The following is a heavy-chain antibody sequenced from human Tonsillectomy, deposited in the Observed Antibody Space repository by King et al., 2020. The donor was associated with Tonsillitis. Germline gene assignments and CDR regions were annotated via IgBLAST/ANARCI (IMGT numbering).Heavy chain of an antibody. CDR2: LSPYNGDT. J-gene: IGHJ6*03. V-gene: IGHV1-18*01. Sequence: QLVQSGAEVKKPGASVKVSCKASGYTFTSYGISWVRQAPGQGLEWMGWLSPYNGDTDYAQKFQGRVTMTTDTSTSTAYLELRSLRSDDTAVYYCAREMWDLRMDVWGKGTTVTVAS. CDR1: GYTFTSYG. D-gene: IGHD1-26*01. CDR3: AREMWDLRMDV.